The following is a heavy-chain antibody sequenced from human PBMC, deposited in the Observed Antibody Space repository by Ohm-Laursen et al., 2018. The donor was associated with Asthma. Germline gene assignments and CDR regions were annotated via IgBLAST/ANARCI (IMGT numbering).Heavy chain of an antibody. V-gene: IGHV3-74*01. CDR2: INSDGSST. Sequence: SLRLSCTASGFTFTTFWMHWVRQAPGKGLVWVSRINSDGSSTSYADSVKGRFTISRDNAKNTLYLQMNSLRAEDTAVYYCVVPAIIDYWGQGTLVTVSS. J-gene: IGHJ4*02. CDR1: GFTFTTFW. CDR3: VVPAIIDY. D-gene: IGHD6-25*01.